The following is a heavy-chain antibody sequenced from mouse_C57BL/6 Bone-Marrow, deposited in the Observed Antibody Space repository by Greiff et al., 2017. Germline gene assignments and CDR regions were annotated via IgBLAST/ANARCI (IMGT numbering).Heavy chain of an antibody. CDR2: IYPRDGST. D-gene: IGHD1-1*01. V-gene: IGHV1-85*01. CDR3: ARGVVVYYYAMDY. J-gene: IGHJ4*01. CDR1: GYTFTSYD. Sequence: VQLQESGPELVKPGASVKLSCKASGYTFTSYDINWVKQRPGQGLEWIGWIYPRDGSTKYNEKFKGKATLTVDTSSSTAYMELHSLTSEDSAVYFCARGVVVYYYAMDYWGQGTSVTGSS.